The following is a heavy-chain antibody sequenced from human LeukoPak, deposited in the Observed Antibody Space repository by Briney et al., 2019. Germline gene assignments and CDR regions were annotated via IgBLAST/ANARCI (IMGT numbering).Heavy chain of an antibody. V-gene: IGHV3-23*01. CDR1: GFTFSSYA. Sequence: HPGGSLRLSCAASGFTFSSYAMSWVRQAPGKGLEWVSAISGSGGSTYYADSVKGRFTISRDNSKNTLYLQMNSLRAEDTAVYYCAKLQYSSGCFDYWGQGTLVTVSS. CDR3: AKLQYSSGCFDY. J-gene: IGHJ4*02. CDR2: ISGSGGST. D-gene: IGHD6-19*01.